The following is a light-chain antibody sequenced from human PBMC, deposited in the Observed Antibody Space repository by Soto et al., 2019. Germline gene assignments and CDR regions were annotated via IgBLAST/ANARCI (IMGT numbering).Light chain of an antibody. V-gene: IGLV3-21*02. Sequence: SYELTQAPSMSVAPEQTARITCGGNNIGSKSVHWYQQRPGQAPVVVIYDDTDRPSGIPERFSGSNSGNTATLTISGVEAGDEADYYCQVRETNTDHLVFGGGTKLTVL. CDR2: DDT. J-gene: IGLJ3*02. CDR1: NIGSKS. CDR3: QVRETNTDHLV.